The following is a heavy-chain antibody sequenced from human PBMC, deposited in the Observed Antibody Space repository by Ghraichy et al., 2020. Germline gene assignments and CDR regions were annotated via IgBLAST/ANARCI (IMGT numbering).Heavy chain of an antibody. V-gene: IGHV3-21*01. CDR2: ISSSSSYI. D-gene: IGHD2-2*01. CDR1: GFTFSSYS. J-gene: IGHJ6*02. Sequence: GGSLRLSCAASGFTFSSYSMNWVRQAPGKGLEWVSSISSSSSYIYYADSVKGRFTISRDNAKNSLYLQMNSLRAEDTAVYYCARDSPTSDIVVVPAAMNYYGMDVWGQGTTVTVSS. CDR3: ARDSPTSDIVVVPAAMNYYGMDV.